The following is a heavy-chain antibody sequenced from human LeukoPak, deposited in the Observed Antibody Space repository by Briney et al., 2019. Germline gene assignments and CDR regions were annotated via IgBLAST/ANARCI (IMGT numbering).Heavy chain of an antibody. Sequence: PSETLSLTCTVSGGSISSGSYYWSWIRQPAGKGLEWIGRIYTSGSTNYNPSLKSRVTISVDTSKNQFSLKLSSVTAADTAVYYCAREGGWTTVTDTNWFDPWGQGTLVTVSS. CDR3: AREGGWTTVTDTNWFDP. V-gene: IGHV4-61*02. D-gene: IGHD4-17*01. J-gene: IGHJ5*02. CDR2: IYTSGST. CDR1: GGSISSGSYY.